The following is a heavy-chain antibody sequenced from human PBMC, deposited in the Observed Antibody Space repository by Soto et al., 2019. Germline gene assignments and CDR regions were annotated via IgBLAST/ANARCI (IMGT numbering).Heavy chain of an antibody. Sequence: GGSLRLSCAASGFTFNSYSMNWVRQAPGKGLEWVSSMSRSSRYIYYADSVKGRFTISRDNARNSVYLQMNSLRAEDTAVYYCERDGRVAATLANYFDYWGQGTLVTVSS. D-gene: IGHD2-15*01. CDR3: ERDGRVAATLANYFDY. J-gene: IGHJ4*02. CDR1: GFTFNSYS. CDR2: MSRSSRYI. V-gene: IGHV3-21*01.